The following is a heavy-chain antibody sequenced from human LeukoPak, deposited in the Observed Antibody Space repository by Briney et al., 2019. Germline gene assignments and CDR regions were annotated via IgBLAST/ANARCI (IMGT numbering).Heavy chain of an antibody. CDR3: ARAPFGYCSGDICYSRHTFDY. V-gene: IGHV4-4*07. J-gene: IGHJ4*02. Sequence: SEALSLTCTVSGGSISSYYWSWIRQPAGKGLEWIGRIYTSGSTDYNPSLKSRVTMSVATSKNQFSLKLSSVTAADTAVYYCARAPFGYCSGDICYSRHTFDYWGQGTLVIVSS. CDR2: IYTSGST. D-gene: IGHD2-15*01. CDR1: GGSISSYY.